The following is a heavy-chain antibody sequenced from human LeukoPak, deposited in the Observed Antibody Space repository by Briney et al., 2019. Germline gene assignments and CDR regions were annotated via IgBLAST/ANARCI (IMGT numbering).Heavy chain of an antibody. CDR3: AREYYDFRSGYFDY. Sequence: ASVKVSCKASGGTFSSYAISWVRQAPGQGLEWMGGIIPIFGTANYAQKFQGRVTITTDESTSTAYMELSSLRSEDTAVYYCAREYYDFRSGYFDYWGQGTLVTVSS. V-gene: IGHV1-69*05. CDR2: IIPIFGTA. D-gene: IGHD3-3*01. J-gene: IGHJ4*02. CDR1: GGTFSSYA.